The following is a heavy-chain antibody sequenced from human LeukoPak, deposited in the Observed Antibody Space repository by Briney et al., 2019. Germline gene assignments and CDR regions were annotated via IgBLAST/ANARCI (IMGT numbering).Heavy chain of an antibody. D-gene: IGHD3-22*01. CDR1: GYTFTSYY. Sequence: ASVKVSCKASGYTFTSYYMHWVRQAPGQGLEWMGIINPSGGSTSYAQKFQGRVTITADESTSTAYMELSSLRSEDTAVYYCARGSSYYDSSGPWGQGTLVTVSS. V-gene: IGHV1-46*01. J-gene: IGHJ4*02. CDR3: ARGSSYYDSSGP. CDR2: INPSGGST.